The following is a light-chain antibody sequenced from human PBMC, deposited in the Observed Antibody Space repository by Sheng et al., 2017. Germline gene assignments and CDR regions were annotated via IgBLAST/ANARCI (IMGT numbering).Light chain of an antibody. J-gene: IGLJ3*02. CDR3: GTWDSGLSAGV. CDR1: SSDVGGYNY. V-gene: IGLV2-14*03. CDR2: DVS. Sequence: QSALTQPASVSGSPGQSITISCTGTSSDVGGYNYVSWYQQHPGKGPKVIIYDVSHRPSGVSNRFSGSKSGNTASLTISGLQTGDEADYYCGTWDSGLSAGVFGGGTRLTVL.